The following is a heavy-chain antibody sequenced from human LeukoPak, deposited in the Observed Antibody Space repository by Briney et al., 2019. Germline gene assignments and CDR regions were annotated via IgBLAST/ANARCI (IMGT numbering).Heavy chain of an antibody. D-gene: IGHD3-10*01. V-gene: IGHV3-74*01. J-gene: IGHJ4*02. CDR1: GFTFTSYW. Sequence: GGSLRLSCAASGFTFTSYWMHWVRRAPGKGLVWVSRINSDGSSTSYADSVKGRFTISRDNAKDTLYLQMNSLRAEDAAVYYCAREVGSGNSDRYFDYWGQGTLVTVSS. CDR2: INSDGSST. CDR3: AREVGSGNSDRYFDY.